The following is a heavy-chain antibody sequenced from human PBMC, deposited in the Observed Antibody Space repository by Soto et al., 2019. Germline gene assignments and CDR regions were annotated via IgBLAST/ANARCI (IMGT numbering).Heavy chain of an antibody. D-gene: IGHD2-15*01. J-gene: IGHJ4*02. V-gene: IGHV3-9*01. CDR1: GFTFDDYA. CDR2: ISWNSGSI. CDR3: AKLVVVVAATPTTDDY. Sequence: PGGSLRLSCAASGFTFDDYAMHWVRQAPGKGLEWVSGISWNSGSIGYADSAKGRFTISRDNAKNSLYLQMNSLRAEDTALYYCAKLVVVVAATPTTDDYWGQGTLVTVSS.